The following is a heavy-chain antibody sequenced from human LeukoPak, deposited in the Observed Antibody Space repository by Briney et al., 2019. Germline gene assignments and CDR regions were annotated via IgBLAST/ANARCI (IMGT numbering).Heavy chain of an antibody. J-gene: IGHJ4*02. CDR1: GFSFSSYS. CDR2: ISSSSSTI. Sequence: GGSLRLSCAASGFSFSSYSMNWVRQAPGKGLEWVSYISSSSSTIYYADSVKGRFTISRDNAKNSLYLQMNSLRAEDTAVYYCARNLRAHYDFWSGYSPVGYFDYWGQGTLVTVSS. D-gene: IGHD3-3*01. V-gene: IGHV3-48*01. CDR3: ARNLRAHYDFWSGYSPVGYFDY.